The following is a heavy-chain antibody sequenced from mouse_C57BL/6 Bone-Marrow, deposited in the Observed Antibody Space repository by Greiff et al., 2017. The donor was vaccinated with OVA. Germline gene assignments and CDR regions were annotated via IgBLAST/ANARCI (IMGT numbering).Heavy chain of an antibody. V-gene: IGHV1-4*01. CDR1: GYTFTSYS. D-gene: IGHD2-1*01. CDR2: INPSSGST. J-gene: IGHJ3*01. CDR3: AREDGNWFAY. Sequence: QVQLQQSGAELARPGASVKMSCKASGYTFTSYSMHWVKQRPGQGLEWIGYINPSSGSTKYNQKFKDKATLTADKSSSTAYMQLSSLTSEDSAVYYCAREDGNWFAYWGQGTLVTVSA.